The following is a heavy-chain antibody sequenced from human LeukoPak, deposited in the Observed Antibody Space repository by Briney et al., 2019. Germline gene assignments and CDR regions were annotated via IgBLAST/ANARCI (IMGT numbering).Heavy chain of an antibody. Sequence: SETLSLTCTVSGGSITSDYWSWIRQPAGKGLEWIGRIFTSGSFTYNPSLKSRVTMSLDTSKNEFYLELSSVTAADTAIYFCSRGGANDLWGQGTLVTVSS. V-gene: IGHV4-4*07. J-gene: IGHJ5*02. D-gene: IGHD4/OR15-4a*01. CDR1: GGSITSDY. CDR2: IFTSGSF. CDR3: SRGGANDL.